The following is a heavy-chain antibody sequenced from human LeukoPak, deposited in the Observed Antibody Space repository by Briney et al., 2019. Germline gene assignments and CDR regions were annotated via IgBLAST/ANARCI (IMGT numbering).Heavy chain of an antibody. V-gene: IGHV5-51*01. CDR1: GYSFTSYW. CDR3: ARLNYFHSSGYYDD. D-gene: IGHD3-22*01. CDR2: IYPGDSDT. J-gene: IGHJ4*02. Sequence: TGESLKISCKCSGYSFTSYWIGWVRQMPGKGLEFMGSIYPGDSDTRYNPSFQGQVTISVDKSISTAYLQWSSLKASDTAMYYCARLNYFHSSGYYDDWGQGTLVTVSS.